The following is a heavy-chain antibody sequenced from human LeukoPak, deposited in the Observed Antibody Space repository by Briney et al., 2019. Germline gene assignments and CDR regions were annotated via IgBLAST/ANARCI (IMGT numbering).Heavy chain of an antibody. CDR1: GFSVSSIY. CDR2: LYTDHST. V-gene: IGHV3-53*01. Sequence: PGGSLRLSCVASGFSVSSIYMSWVRRAAGKGLEWVSLLYTDHSTYYANSVEGRFTISRDDSKNTIYLQMNSLRAEDTAVYYCARGGVHYWNPRYWGQGTLVTVSS. J-gene: IGHJ4*02. CDR3: ARGGVHYWNPRY. D-gene: IGHD1-1*01.